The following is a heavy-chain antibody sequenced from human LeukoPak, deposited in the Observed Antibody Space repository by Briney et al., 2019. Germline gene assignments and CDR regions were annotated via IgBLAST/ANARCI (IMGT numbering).Heavy chain of an antibody. CDR1: GYTFTSYA. Sequence: ASVKVSCKASGYTFTSYAMHWVRQAPGQRLEWMRWINAGNGNTKYSQKFQGRVTITRDTSASTAYMELSSLRSEDTAVYYCARDPGAALSSHAFDIWGQGTMVTVSS. V-gene: IGHV1-3*01. CDR2: INAGNGNT. J-gene: IGHJ3*02. CDR3: ARDPGAALSSHAFDI. D-gene: IGHD1-26*01.